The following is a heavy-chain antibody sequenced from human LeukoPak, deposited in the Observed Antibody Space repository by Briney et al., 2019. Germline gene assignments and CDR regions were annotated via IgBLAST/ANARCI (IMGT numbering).Heavy chain of an antibody. CDR3: AMGPGDGYNQ. J-gene: IGHJ4*02. Sequence: GASVKVSCKASGYTFTGYYMHWVRQAPGQGLEWMGWINPNSGGTIYAQKFQGRVTMTEDTSTDTAYMELSSLRSEDTAVYYCAMGPGDGYNQWGQGTLVTVSS. D-gene: IGHD5-24*01. CDR2: INPNSGGT. V-gene: IGHV1-2*02. CDR1: GYTFTGYY.